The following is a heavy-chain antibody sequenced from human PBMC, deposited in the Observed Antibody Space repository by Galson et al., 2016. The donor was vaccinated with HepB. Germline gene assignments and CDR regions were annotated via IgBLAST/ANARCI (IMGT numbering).Heavy chain of an antibody. D-gene: IGHD6-19*01. CDR2: IIWNSGII. CDR3: ARDPGSSIPVAGTG. V-gene: IGHV3-9*01. Sequence: LRLSCAASGFTFDDYAMHWVRQAPGKGLEWVSGIIWNSGIIGYADSVKGRFTISRDNAKNTLYLQMNSLRAEDTAVYYCARDPGSSIPVAGTGWGQGTLVTVSS. CDR1: GFTFDDYA. J-gene: IGHJ4*02.